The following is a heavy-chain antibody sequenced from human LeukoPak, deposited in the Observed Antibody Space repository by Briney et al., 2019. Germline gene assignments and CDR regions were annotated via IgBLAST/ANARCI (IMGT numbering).Heavy chain of an antibody. J-gene: IGHJ3*02. Sequence: GGSLRLSCAASGFTFSSYAMSWVRQAPGKGLEWVSAISGSGGSTYYADSVKGRFTISRDNSKNTLYLQMNSLRAEDTAVYYCAKVVEHYDSSGYWMGFDAFDIWGQGTMVTVSS. CDR2: ISGSGGST. V-gene: IGHV3-23*01. D-gene: IGHD3-22*01. CDR1: GFTFSSYA. CDR3: AKVVEHYDSSGYWMGFDAFDI.